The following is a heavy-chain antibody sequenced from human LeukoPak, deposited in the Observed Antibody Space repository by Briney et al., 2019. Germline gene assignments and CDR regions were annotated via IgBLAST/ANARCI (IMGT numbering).Heavy chain of an antibody. CDR1: GGSISSSSYY. CDR3: ARESVGLVRGGFDY. D-gene: IGHD6-19*01. Sequence: PSETLSLTCTVSGGSISSSSYYWGWIRQPPGKGLEWIGSIYYSGSTNYNPSLKSRVTISVDTSKNQFSLKLSSVTAADTAVYYCARESVGLVRGGFDYWGQGTLVTVSS. CDR2: IYYSGST. J-gene: IGHJ4*02. V-gene: IGHV4-39*07.